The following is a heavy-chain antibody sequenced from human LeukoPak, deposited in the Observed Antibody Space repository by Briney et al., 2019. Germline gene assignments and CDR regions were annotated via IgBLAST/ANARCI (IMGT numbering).Heavy chain of an antibody. D-gene: IGHD5-12*01. J-gene: IGHJ4*02. CDR2: ISYDGSNK. CDR3: ARDGRYSGMSGCFGY. V-gene: IGHV3-30-3*01. CDR1: GFTFSSYA. Sequence: GGSLRLSCAASGFTFSSYAMHWVRQAPGKGLEWVAVISYDGSNKYYADSVKGRSTISRDNSKNTLYLQMNSLRAEDTAVYYCARDGRYSGMSGCFGYWGQGTLVTVSS.